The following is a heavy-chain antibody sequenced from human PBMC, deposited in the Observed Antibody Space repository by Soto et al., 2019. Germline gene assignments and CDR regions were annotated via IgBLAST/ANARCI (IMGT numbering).Heavy chain of an antibody. D-gene: IGHD3-22*01. CDR1: WFTFSSYS. CDR3: ARDRSYYDSSGSYSPPY. Sequence: GGSLRVSCAASWFTFSSYSMNWGRQAPWEGLEWVSAISGSAATTHFADSVKGRFTISRDNSKNTLYLQMNSLRAEDTAVYYCARDRSYYDSSGSYSPPYWGQGTLVTVS. V-gene: IGHV3-23*01. J-gene: IGHJ4*02. CDR2: ISGSAATT.